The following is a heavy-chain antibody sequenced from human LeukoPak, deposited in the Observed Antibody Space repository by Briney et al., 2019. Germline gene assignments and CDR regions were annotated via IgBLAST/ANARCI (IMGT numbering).Heavy chain of an antibody. CDR1: GFTFSSYG. D-gene: IGHD3-22*01. CDR3: ARDLPQIEY. CDR2: IWYDGSNK. V-gene: IGHV3-33*01. Sequence: GGSLRLSCAASGFTFSSYGMHWVRQAPGKGLEWVAAIWYDGSNKYYADSVKGRFTISRDNAKNSLYLQMNSLRAEDTALYYCARDLPQIEYWGQGTLVTVSS. J-gene: IGHJ4*02.